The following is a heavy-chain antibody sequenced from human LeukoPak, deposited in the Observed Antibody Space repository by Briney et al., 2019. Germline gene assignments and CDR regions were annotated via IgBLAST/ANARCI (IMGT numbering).Heavy chain of an antibody. V-gene: IGHV1-2*02. CDR2: INPNSGGT. J-gene: IGHJ3*02. Sequence: ASVKVSCKASGYTFTDYYIHWVRQAPGQGLGWMGWINPNSGGTNYAQKFQGRVTMTRDTSISTAYMELSRLRSDDTAVYYCATASSGFPARIWGQGTMVTVSS. D-gene: IGHD3-22*01. CDR1: GYTFTDYY. CDR3: ATASSGFPARI.